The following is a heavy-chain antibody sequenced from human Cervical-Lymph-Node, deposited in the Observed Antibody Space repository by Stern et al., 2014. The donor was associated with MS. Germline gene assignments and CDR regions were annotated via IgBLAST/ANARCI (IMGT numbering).Heavy chain of an antibody. CDR3: ARDLGVGPTAY. CDR2: IIPIFGTT. Sequence: VQLVGSGAEVKKPGSSVKVSCKTSGDTFSRSGICWVRQAPGQGLECMGGIIPIFGTTQYAQRFQGRVTITADKVTNTVYMELTSLRFEDTAVYYCARDLGVGPTAYWGQGTLVTVSS. D-gene: IGHD1-26*01. CDR1: GDTFSRSG. J-gene: IGHJ4*02. V-gene: IGHV1-69*06.